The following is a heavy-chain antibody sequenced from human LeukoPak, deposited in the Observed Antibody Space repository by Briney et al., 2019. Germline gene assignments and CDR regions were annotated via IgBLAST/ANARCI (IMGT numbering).Heavy chain of an antibody. J-gene: IGHJ4*02. CDR2: ISGSGGST. V-gene: IGHV3-23*01. D-gene: IGHD3-22*01. CDR3: AKDGARVPITMIVNYYFAY. CDR1: GFTLSSYA. Sequence: GGSLRLSCAASGFTLSSYAMSWVRQAPGKGLEWVSAISGSGGSTYYADSLKSPFTISRDNSKNPLYLQMTSLRADETAVYYCAKDGARVPITMIVNYYFAYWGQGTLVPVSS.